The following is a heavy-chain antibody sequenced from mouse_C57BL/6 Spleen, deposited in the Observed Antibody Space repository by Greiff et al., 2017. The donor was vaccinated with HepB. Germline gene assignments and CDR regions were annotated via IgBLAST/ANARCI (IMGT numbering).Heavy chain of an antibody. Sequence: VQLVESGPGLVQPSQSLSITCTVSGFSLTSYGVHWVRQSPGKGLEWLGVIWSGGSTDYNAAFISRLSISKDNSKSQVFFKMNSLQADDTAIYYCARGEAGLYYYAMDYWGQGTSVTVSS. D-gene: IGHD3-1*01. CDR3: ARGEAGLYYYAMDY. CDR2: IWSGGST. CDR1: GFSLTSYG. J-gene: IGHJ4*01. V-gene: IGHV2-2*01.